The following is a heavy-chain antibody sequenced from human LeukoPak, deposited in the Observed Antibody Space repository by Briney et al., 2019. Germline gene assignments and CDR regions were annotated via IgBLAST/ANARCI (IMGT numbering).Heavy chain of an antibody. J-gene: IGHJ4*02. CDR2: IRYDGNNK. Sequence: PGGSLRLSCAASGFTFSTYGMHWVRQVPGKGLEWVAFIRYDGNNKYYADFVKGRFTISRDNSKNTLYLHMNSLRTEDTAVYYCAKIEGKYQLANVPDHWGQGTLVTVSS. V-gene: IGHV3-30*02. CDR1: GFTFSTYG. CDR3: AKIEGKYQLANVPDH. D-gene: IGHD2-2*01.